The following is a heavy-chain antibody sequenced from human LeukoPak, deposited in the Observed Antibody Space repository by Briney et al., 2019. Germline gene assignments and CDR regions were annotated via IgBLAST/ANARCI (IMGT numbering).Heavy chain of an antibody. CDR3: AKRYCSGGSCYANWFDP. J-gene: IGHJ5*02. CDR2: ISGSGGST. Sequence: GGSLRLPCAASGFTFSSYAMSWVRQAPGKGLEWVSAISGSGGSTYYADSVKGRFTISRDNSKNTLYLQMNSLRAEDTAVYYCAKRYCSGGSCYANWFDPWGQGTLVTVSS. CDR1: GFTFSSYA. V-gene: IGHV3-23*01. D-gene: IGHD2-15*01.